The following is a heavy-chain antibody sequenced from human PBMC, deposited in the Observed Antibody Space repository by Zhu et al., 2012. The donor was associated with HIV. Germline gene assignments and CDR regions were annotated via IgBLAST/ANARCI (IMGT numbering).Heavy chain of an antibody. J-gene: IGHJ4*02. V-gene: IGHV4-39*01. D-gene: IGHD6-19*01. CDR1: GGSISSSSYY. CDR2: IYYSGST. CDR3: ARHGSGSGWYNKNYYFDY. Sequence: QVQLQESGPGLVKPSETLSLTCTVSGGSISSSSYYWGWIRQPPGKGLEWIGSIYYSGSTYYNPSLKSRVTISVDTSKNQFSLKLSSVTAADTAVYYCARHGSGSGWYNKNYYFDYWGQGTLVTVSS.